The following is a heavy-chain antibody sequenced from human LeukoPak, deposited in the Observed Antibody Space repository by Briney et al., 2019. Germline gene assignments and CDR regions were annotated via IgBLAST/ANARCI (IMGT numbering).Heavy chain of an antibody. J-gene: IGHJ6*03. CDR1: GFTFSSYG. CDR2: IRYDGSNK. V-gene: IGHV3-30*02. CDR3: ARGGNPIWYYYMDV. D-gene: IGHD1-14*01. Sequence: GGSLRLSCAASGFTFSSYGMHWVRQAPGKGLEWVAFIRYDGSNKYYADSVKGRFTISRDNSKNTLYLQMNSLRADDTAVYYCARGGNPIWYYYMDVWGKGTTVTISS.